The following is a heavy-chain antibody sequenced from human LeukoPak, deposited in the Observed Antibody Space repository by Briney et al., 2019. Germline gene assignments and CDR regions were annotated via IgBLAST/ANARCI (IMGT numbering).Heavy chain of an antibody. CDR1: GFTFSTYS. V-gene: IGHV3-21*01. CDR3: ARDWQSGIVVVTRHGVSKFDY. D-gene: IGHD2-2*01. J-gene: IGHJ4*02. CDR2: ISAGSSYI. Sequence: PGGSLRLSCEASGFTFSTYSVNWVRQAPGKGLDWVSSISAGSSYIYCADSVKGRFTISRDNAKNSVYLQMNSLRVEDTAVYYCARDWQSGIVVVTRHGVSKFDYWGQGTLVTVSS.